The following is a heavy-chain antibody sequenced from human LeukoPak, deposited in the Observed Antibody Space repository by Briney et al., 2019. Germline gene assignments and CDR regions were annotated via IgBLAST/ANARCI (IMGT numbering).Heavy chain of an antibody. V-gene: IGHV3-30*03. Sequence: GGSLRLSCAASGFTFSSYGMHWVRQAPGKGLEWVAVISYDGSNKYYADSVKGRFTISGDNSKNTLYLQMNSLRAEDTAVYYCARKEMAPNWGQGTLVTVSS. CDR3: ARKEMAPN. D-gene: IGHD5-24*01. CDR2: ISYDGSNK. CDR1: GFTFSSYG. J-gene: IGHJ4*02.